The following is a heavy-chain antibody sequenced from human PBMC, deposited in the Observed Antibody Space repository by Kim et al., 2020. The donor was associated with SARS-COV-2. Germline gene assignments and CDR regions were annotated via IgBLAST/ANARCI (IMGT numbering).Heavy chain of an antibody. Sequence: GGSLRLSCAASGFTFSNAWMRWVRQAPGKGLEWVGRINSKSDSGTTDYAANVKCRCTISRDDSNNTLYLQMNSLKTEDIDVYYCTTVFYFDSSGFALLTYYGMDGWGQGTTVTVSS. CDR1: GFTFSNAW. CDR2: INSKSDSGTT. D-gene: IGHD3-22*01. J-gene: IGHJ6*02. CDR3: TTVFYFDSSGFALLTYYGMDG. V-gene: IGHV3-15*01.